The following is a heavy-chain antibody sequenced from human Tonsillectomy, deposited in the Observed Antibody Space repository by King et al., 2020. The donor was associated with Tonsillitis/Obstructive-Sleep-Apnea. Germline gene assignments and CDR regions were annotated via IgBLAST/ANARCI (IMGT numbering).Heavy chain of an antibody. J-gene: IGHJ4*02. V-gene: IGHV4-34*01. CDR1: GGSFSGYY. CDR2: INHSGCT. CDR3: ARYAVAGMYYFDY. Sequence: VQLQQWGAGLLKPSETLSLTCAVYGGSFSGYYWSWIRQPPGKGLEWIGEINHSGCTNYNPSLKSRVTISVDTSKNQFSLKLSSVTAADTAVYYCARYAVAGMYYFDYWGQGTLVTVSS. D-gene: IGHD6-19*01.